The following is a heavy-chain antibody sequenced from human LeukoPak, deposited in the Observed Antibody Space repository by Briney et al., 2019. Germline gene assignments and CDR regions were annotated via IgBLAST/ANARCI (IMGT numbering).Heavy chain of an antibody. D-gene: IGHD2-2*01. V-gene: IGHV3-7*01. J-gene: IGHJ4*02. CDR1: GFTFSKYW. CDR2: MNEYGTEK. Sequence: GGSLRLSCAASGFTFSKYWMNRVRQAPGKGLEWVSNMNEYGTEKYYVDSVRGRFTISRDNAENSLFLHMNSLRVEDTAVYRCARVLYGSRVNVIDSWGPGILVTVSS. CDR3: ARVLYGSRVNVIDS.